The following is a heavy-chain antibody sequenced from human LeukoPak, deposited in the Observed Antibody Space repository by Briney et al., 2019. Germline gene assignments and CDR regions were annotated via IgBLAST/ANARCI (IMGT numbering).Heavy chain of an antibody. Sequence: GRSLRLSCAASGFTFSSYWMHWVRQAPGKGLVWVSRINSDGSSTTYADSVKGRFTISRDNAENTLYLQMNSLRAEDTAMYYCARQYSYDSSGYYPWDYWGQGTLVTVSS. D-gene: IGHD3-22*01. V-gene: IGHV3-74*01. CDR1: GFTFSSYW. J-gene: IGHJ4*02. CDR3: ARQYSYDSSGYYPWDY. CDR2: INSDGSST.